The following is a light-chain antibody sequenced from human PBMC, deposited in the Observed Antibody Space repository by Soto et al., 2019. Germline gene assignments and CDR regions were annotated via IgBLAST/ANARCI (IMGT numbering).Light chain of an antibody. CDR2: DVS. V-gene: IGLV2-11*01. J-gene: IGLJ2*01. Sequence: QSVLTQPRSVSGSPGQSVTISCTGTSSDVGGYDYVSWYQQHPGKAPKLMIYDVSKRPSGVPDRFSGSKSGNTASLTISGLQPEDEADYYCCSYAGSYTFVIFGGGTKVTVL. CDR3: CSYAGSYTFVI. CDR1: SSDVGGYDY.